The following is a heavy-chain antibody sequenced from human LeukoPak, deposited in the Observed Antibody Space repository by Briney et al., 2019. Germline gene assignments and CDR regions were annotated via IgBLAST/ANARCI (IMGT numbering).Heavy chain of an antibody. CDR2: IYYTGST. CDR1: GGSITSGDYY. V-gene: IGHV4-30-4*01. CDR3: ASVPHGGGLGDGFEI. D-gene: IGHD3-16*01. J-gene: IGHJ3*02. Sequence: SETLSLTCTVSGGSITSGDYYWIWLRQPPGQGLEWIGYIYYTGSTYYTPSLKSRVTISIDKSQNQLSLKLGTVTAADTAVYYWASVPHGGGLGDGFEIWGQGEMGTVSS.